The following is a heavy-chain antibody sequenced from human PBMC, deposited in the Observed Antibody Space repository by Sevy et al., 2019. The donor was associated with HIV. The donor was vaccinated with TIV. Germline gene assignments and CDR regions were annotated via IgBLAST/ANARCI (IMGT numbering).Heavy chain of an antibody. J-gene: IGHJ4*02. Sequence: SETLSLTCNVSGDSINSGGYYWSWIRQHPGKGLEGIGYIYNSGSTYHNPSLKSRVTISVDTSKNQFFLNLTSVTAADTAVYYCARGESYGPFDYWGQGTLVTVSS. D-gene: IGHD3-16*01. V-gene: IGHV4-31*03. CDR3: ARGESYGPFDY. CDR1: GDSINSGGYY. CDR2: IYNSGST.